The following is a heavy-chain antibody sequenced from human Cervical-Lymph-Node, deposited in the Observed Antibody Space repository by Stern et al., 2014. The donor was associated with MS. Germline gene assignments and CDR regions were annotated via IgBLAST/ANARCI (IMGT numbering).Heavy chain of an antibody. CDR1: GGSVSSTNW. CDR2: IYHSGSA. D-gene: IGHD2/OR15-2a*01. J-gene: IGHJ2*01. V-gene: IGHV4-4*02. Sequence: QLQLQESGPGLVKPSGTLSLTCAVSGGSVSSTNWWSWVRQSPRKGLEWIGNIYHSGSANVRPSLRSRLSISLANPKILLPLHLSSVTAADTSVYYCARERQQYCNSEGCSYWYFDLWGRGTLVTVSS. CDR3: ARERQQYCNSEGCSYWYFDL.